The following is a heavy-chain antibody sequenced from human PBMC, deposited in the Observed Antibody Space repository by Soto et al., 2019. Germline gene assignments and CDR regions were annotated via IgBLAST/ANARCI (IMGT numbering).Heavy chain of an antibody. Sequence: QVQLVQSGAEVKKPGSSLKVSCKASGGTFSSYASSWVRQAPGQGLEWMGGIIPIFGTANYAQKFQGRVTITADESTSTAYMELSSLRSEDTAVYYCARDTFDYDSCGYYPKFDYWGQGTLVTVSS. CDR2: IIPIFGTA. J-gene: IGHJ4*02. CDR3: ARDTFDYDSCGYYPKFDY. V-gene: IGHV1-69*01. D-gene: IGHD3-22*01. CDR1: GGTFSSYA.